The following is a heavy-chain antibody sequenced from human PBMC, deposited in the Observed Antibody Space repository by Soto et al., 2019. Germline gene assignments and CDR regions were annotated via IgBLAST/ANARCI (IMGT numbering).Heavy chain of an antibody. CDR3: ARDQVSSNHAWFDP. CDR2: ISAYNGNT. CDR1: GYPFTSYG. V-gene: IGHV1-18*04. Sequence: GSGEVCFKASGYPFTSYGISLVRQAPGQGLEWMGWISAYNGNTNYAQKLQGRVTMTTDTSTSTAYMELRSLRSDDTAVYYCARDQVSSNHAWFDPWGQGTMVTVSS. J-gene: IGHJ5*02.